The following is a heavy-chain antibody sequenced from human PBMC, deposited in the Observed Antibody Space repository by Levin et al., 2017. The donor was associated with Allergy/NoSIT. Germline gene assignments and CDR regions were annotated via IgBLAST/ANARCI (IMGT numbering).Heavy chain of an antibody. CDR1: GGSISSHSYY. CDR3: ASLQWLDGDYYFDY. D-gene: IGHD6-19*01. Sequence: MSSETLSLTCTVSGGSISSHSYYWSWLRQHPEKGLEWIGYLFYSGTTYYNPSLKSRLTMSVDTSKNQFSLKLNSVTAADTALYYCASLQWLDGDYYFDYWGQGILVTVSS. CDR2: LFYSGTT. V-gene: IGHV4-31*03. J-gene: IGHJ4*02.